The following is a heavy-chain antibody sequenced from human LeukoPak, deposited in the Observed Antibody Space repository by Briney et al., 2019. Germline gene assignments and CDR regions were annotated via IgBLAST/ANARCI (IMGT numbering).Heavy chain of an antibody. CDR2: IWSDGSNK. Sequence: GGSLRLSCAASGFTFSHYGMHWVRQPPGKGLEWVAVIWSDGSNKFYAGSVKGRFTISRDNFKNTVFLQMNSLRTGDTALYYCAKDAQRGFDYSNSLEHWGQGSLVTVSS. CDR3: AKDAQRGFDYSNSLEH. D-gene: IGHD4-11*01. V-gene: IGHV3-33*06. J-gene: IGHJ4*01. CDR1: GFTFSHYG.